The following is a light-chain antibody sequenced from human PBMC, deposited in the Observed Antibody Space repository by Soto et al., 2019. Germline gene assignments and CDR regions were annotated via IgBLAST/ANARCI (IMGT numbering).Light chain of an antibody. Sequence: QSVLTQPPSVSGAPGQRVTISCTGSSSNIGADFDVHWYQQVPGTAPKLLIYNNNFRPSGVPDRFSGSKSGTSASLAITGLQAGDEADYFCQSHDNTLITSWVFGGGTKLTV. J-gene: IGLJ3*02. CDR2: NNN. CDR3: QSHDNTLITSWV. V-gene: IGLV1-40*01. CDR1: SSNIGADFD.